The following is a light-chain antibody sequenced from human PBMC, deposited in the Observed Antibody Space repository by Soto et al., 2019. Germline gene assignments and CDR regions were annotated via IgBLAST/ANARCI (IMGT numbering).Light chain of an antibody. CDR2: GAS. CDR3: QQYNNWLWT. CDR1: QRINAH. J-gene: IGKJ1*01. V-gene: IGKV3-15*01. Sequence: EVVMTQSPATLSVSPGERVTLSCRASQRINAHLAWYQQKPGQAPRLLIHGASTRATGIPARFSGSGFGTEFIRTVRSLHSEDFAVYYCQQYNNWLWTFGRGTKVEIQ.